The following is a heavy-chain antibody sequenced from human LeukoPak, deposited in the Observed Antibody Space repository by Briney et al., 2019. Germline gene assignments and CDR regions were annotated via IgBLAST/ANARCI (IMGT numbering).Heavy chain of an antibody. V-gene: IGHV4-39*07. J-gene: IGHJ5*02. CDR2: FYYIGTT. D-gene: IGHD4-17*01. CDR3: ARVGVTTVTTDWFDP. CDR1: GGSISSSTYY. Sequence: PSETLSLTCTVSGGSISSSTYYWGWIRQPPGKGLEWIGTFYYIGTTYYNPSLKSRVTISVDPSKNPFSLKLSSVTAADTAVYYCARVGVTTVTTDWFDPWGQGTLVTVSS.